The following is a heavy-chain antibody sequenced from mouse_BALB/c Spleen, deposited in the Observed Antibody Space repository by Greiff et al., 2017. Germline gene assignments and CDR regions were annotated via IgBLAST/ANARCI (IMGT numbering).Heavy chain of an antibody. V-gene: IGHV1S56*01. Sequence: VQLQQSGPELVKPGASVRISCKASGYTFTSYYIHWVKQRPGQGLEWIGWIYPGNVNTKYNEKFKGKATLTADKSSSTAYMQLSSLTSEDSAVYVCARSYGNYWYFDVWGAGTTVTVSS. J-gene: IGHJ1*01. CDR1: GYTFTSYY. CDR3: ARSYGNYWYFDV. D-gene: IGHD2-10*02. CDR2: IYPGNVNT.